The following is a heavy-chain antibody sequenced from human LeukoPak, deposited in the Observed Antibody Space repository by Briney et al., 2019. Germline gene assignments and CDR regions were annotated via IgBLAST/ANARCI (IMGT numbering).Heavy chain of an antibody. J-gene: IGHJ4*02. CDR2: ISAYNGNT. CDR3: ARDEAAAGRFDY. Sequence: ASVKVSCKASGYTFTSYGISWVRQAPGQGLEWMGWISAYNGNTNYAQKLQGRVTMTTDTSTSTAYMEPRGLRSDDTAVYYCARDEAAAGRFDYWGQGTLVTVSS. CDR1: GYTFTSYG. V-gene: IGHV1-18*01. D-gene: IGHD6-13*01.